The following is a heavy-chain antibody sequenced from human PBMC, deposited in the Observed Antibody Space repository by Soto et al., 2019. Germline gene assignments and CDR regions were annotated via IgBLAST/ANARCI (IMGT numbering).Heavy chain of an antibody. Sequence: GGSLRLSCAASGFTFSSYAMSWVRQAPGKGLEWVSGISGSGGNTYYADSVKGRFTISRDNSKNTLYLQMNSLRAEDTAVYYCAKVSSSIAARGFDYWGQGTLVTVSS. V-gene: IGHV3-23*01. CDR1: GFTFSSYA. CDR3: AKVSSSIAARGFDY. J-gene: IGHJ4*02. CDR2: ISGSGGNT. D-gene: IGHD6-6*01.